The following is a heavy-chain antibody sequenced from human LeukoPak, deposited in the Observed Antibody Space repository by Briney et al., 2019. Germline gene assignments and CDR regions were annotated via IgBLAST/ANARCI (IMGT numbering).Heavy chain of an antibody. Sequence: GGSLRLSCAASGFTFSHYSIDWVRQAPEKGLERVASITSSSSHIYYADSVKGRFTISRDNAKNSLYLQMNSLRAEDTAIYYCARVMMGATVTTFHYYCMDVWGVGTTVTVSS. CDR3: ARVMMGATVTTFHYYCMDV. CDR2: ITSSSSHI. J-gene: IGHJ6*03. V-gene: IGHV3-21*01. D-gene: IGHD4-11*01. CDR1: GFTFSHYS.